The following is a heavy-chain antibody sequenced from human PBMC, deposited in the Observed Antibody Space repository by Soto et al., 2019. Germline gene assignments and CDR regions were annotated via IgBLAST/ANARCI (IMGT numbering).Heavy chain of an antibody. J-gene: IGHJ4*02. Sequence: GGSLRLSCAASGFTFSSYAMSWVRQAPGKGLEWVSAISGSGGSTYYADSVKGRFTISRDNSKNTLYLQMNSLRAEDTAVYYYAKRFSPRYDSSGYYYDPLDYWGQGTLVTVSS. CDR2: ISGSGGST. CDR3: AKRFSPRYDSSGYYYDPLDY. D-gene: IGHD3-22*01. V-gene: IGHV3-23*01. CDR1: GFTFSSYA.